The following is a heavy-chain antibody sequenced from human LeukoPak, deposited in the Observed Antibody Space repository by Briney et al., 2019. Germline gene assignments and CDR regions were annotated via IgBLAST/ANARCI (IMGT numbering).Heavy chain of an antibody. CDR2: IYHSGST. CDR3: ASMPGSDHYYFDY. Sequence: SETLSLTCTVSSYSISSGYYWGWSRPPPGKGLEGIGRIYHSGSTYFNRSLKSRVTISVDTSKNQFSLKLSSVTAADTAVYYCASMPGSDHYYFDYWGQGSLVTVSP. CDR1: SYSISSGYY. V-gene: IGHV4-38-2*02. J-gene: IGHJ4*02. D-gene: IGHD2-2*01.